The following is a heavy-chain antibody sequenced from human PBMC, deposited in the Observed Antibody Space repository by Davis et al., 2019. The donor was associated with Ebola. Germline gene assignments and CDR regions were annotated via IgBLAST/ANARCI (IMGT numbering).Heavy chain of an antibody. Sequence: PSETLSLTCTVSGGSISNYYWSWIRQPPGKGLEWIGYNHYSGSSDYNPSVKSRVTISVDTSKNHFSLKLTSVTAADTAVYYCARGPIQYNGNYYYYMDVWGRGTTVTVSS. V-gene: IGHV4-59*01. CDR2: NHYSGSS. CDR1: GGSISNYY. CDR3: ARGPIQYNGNYYYYMDV. D-gene: IGHD1-14*01. J-gene: IGHJ6*03.